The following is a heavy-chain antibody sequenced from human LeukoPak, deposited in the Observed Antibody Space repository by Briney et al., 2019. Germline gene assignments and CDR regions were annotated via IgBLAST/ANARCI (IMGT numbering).Heavy chain of an antibody. V-gene: IGHV3-21*01. CDR3: ARDLERMDAFDI. J-gene: IGHJ3*02. CDR2: ISSSSSYI. D-gene: IGHD1-1*01. Sequence: GGSLRLSCAASGFTFGSYSMNWVRQAPGKGLEWVSSISSSSSYIYYADSVKGRFTISRDNAKNSLYLQMNSLRAEDTAVYYCARDLERMDAFDIWGQGTMVTVSS. CDR1: GFTFGSYS.